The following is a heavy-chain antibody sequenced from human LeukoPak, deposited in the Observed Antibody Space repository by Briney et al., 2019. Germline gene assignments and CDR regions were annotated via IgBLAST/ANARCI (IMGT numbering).Heavy chain of an antibody. J-gene: IGHJ4*02. CDR1: GYSFTDYA. V-gene: IGHV1-3*01. Sequence: GASVKVSCKASGYSFTDYAMHWVRQAPGQRLEWMGWINAANGSTKYSQKFQGRVTITRDTSASRAYMELSSLRSEGTAVYYCAGTYYYDSSGYYPAFDYWGQGTLVTVSS. CDR3: AGTYYYDSSGYYPAFDY. CDR2: INAANGST. D-gene: IGHD3-22*01.